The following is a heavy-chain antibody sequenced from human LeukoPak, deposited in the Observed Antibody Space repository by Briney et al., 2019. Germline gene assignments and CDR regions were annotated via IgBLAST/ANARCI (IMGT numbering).Heavy chain of an antibody. J-gene: IGHJ4*02. CDR3: ARGLRYFDPFDY. CDR1: GFTFSSYG. CDR2: ISGSGGST. Sequence: PGGTLRLSCAASGFTFSSYGMSWVRQAPGKGLEWVSAISGSGGSTYYADSVKGRFTISRDNSKNTLYLQMNSLRAEDTAVYYCARGLRYFDPFDYWGQGTLVTVSS. D-gene: IGHD3-9*01. V-gene: IGHV3-23*01.